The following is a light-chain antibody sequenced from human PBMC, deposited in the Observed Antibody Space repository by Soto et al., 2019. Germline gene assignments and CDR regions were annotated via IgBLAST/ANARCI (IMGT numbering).Light chain of an antibody. V-gene: IGLV1-40*01. CDR2: GNS. Sequence: QAVVTQPPSVSGAPGQRVTISCTGSSSNIGAGYDVHWYQQLPGTAPKLLIYGNSNRPSGVPDRFSCSKSGTSASLAITGVQAEDEADYYCQSYDSSLSGWDVVFGGGTKLTVL. CDR3: QSYDSSLSGWDVV. J-gene: IGLJ2*01. CDR1: SSNIGAGYD.